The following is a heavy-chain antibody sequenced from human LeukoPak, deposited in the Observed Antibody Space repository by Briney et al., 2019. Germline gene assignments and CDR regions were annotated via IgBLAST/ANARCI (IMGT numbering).Heavy chain of an antibody. Sequence: ASVKVSCKASGYTFTSYAIHWVRQAPGQRLEWMGWISAGNGNTKYSQNFQGRVTFISNTSATTAFMELSSLRSEDAAVYYCARDSGSGSSDYWGQGTLVTVSS. V-gene: IGHV1-3*01. CDR2: ISAGNGNT. J-gene: IGHJ4*02. D-gene: IGHD1-26*01. CDR3: ARDSGSGSSDY. CDR1: GYTFTSYA.